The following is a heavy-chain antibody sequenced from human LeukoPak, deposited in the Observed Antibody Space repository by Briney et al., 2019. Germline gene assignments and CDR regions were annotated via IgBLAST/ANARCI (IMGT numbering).Heavy chain of an antibody. V-gene: IGHV3-23*01. J-gene: IGHJ4*02. CDR1: GFTFNNYA. Sequence: GGSLRLSCVASGFTFNNYAMTWVRQAPGKGLEWVSAISGSGYSTYYADSVKGRFTISRDNSKNTLYLQIKSLRAEDTALYFCAQWSRYFDFWGQGTLVTVSS. D-gene: IGHD1-26*01. CDR2: ISGSGYST. CDR3: AQWSRYFDF.